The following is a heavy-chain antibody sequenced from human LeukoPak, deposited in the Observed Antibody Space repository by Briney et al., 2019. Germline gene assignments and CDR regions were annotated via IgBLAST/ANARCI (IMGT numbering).Heavy chain of an antibody. V-gene: IGHV4-59*08. D-gene: IGHD3-10*01. CDR1: GGSISSYY. J-gene: IGHJ4*02. CDR2: IYYSGST. CDR3: AGSGGPEDY. Sequence: SVTLSLTCTVSGGSISSYYWSWIRQPPGKGLEWIGYIYYSGSTNYNPSLKSRVTISVDTSKNQFSLKLSSVTAADTAVYYCAGSGGPEDYWGQGTLVTVSS.